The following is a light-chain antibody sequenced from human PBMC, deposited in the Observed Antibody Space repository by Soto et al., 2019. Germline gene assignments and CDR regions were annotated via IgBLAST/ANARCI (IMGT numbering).Light chain of an antibody. CDR3: QQYNSYST. CDR1: QSVNRD. V-gene: IGKV3-15*01. J-gene: IGKJ1*01. Sequence: EIVMTQSPPTLPVSPPETATLSFRASQSVNRDLAWYQQKPGQAPRLLIYGASTRATGIPARLRGSGSGTEFTLTIRSLQPDDFATYYCQQYNSYSTFGQGTKVDIK. CDR2: GAS.